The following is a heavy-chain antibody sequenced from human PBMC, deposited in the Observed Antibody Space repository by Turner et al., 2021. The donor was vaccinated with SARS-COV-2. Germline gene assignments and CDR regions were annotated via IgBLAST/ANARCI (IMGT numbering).Heavy chain of an antibody. J-gene: IGHJ4*02. D-gene: IGHD1-26*01. CDR2: ISGSGGST. CDR1: GFTFSTPA. V-gene: IGHV3-23*01. CDR3: ATGRRENYFNY. Sequence: VQLFESWGGFLQPGGSLRLSCAASGFTFSTPAMTWVRQGPGKGLEWVSGISGSGGSTYYADPVKGRFTISRDNSKNTLFLQMNSLRAGDTAVYYCATGRRENYFNYWGQGTLVTVSS.